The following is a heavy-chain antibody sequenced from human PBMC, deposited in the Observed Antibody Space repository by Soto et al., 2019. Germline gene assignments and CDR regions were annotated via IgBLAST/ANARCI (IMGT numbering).Heavy chain of an antibody. D-gene: IGHD2-15*01. CDR1: GGSISSYY. V-gene: IGHV4-59*08. CDR2: IYYSGST. J-gene: IGHJ5*02. Sequence: SETLSLTCTVSGGSISSYYWIWIRQPPGKGLEWIGYIYYSGSTNYNPSPKSRVTISVDTSKNQFSLKLSSVTAADTAVYYCARHGAHSCSGGSCYTTRKLERLIGWFDPWGQGTLVTVSS. CDR3: ARHGAHSCSGGSCYTTRKLERLIGWFDP.